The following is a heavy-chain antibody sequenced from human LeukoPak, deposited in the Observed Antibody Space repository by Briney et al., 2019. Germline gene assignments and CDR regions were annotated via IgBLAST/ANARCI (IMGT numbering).Heavy chain of an antibody. V-gene: IGHV3-66*02. CDR1: GFTVSSNY. Sequence: HSGGSLRLSCAASGFTVSSNYMSWVRQAPGKGLEWVSVIYSGGSTYYADSVKGRFTISRDNSKNTLYLQMNSLRAEDTAVYYCARGEIGYCSSTSCYTMPLDIWGQGTMVTVSS. CDR3: ARGEIGYCSSTSCYTMPLDI. J-gene: IGHJ3*02. CDR2: IYSGGST. D-gene: IGHD2-2*02.